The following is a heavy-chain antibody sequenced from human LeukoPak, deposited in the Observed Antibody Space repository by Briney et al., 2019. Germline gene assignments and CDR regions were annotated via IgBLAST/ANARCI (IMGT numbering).Heavy chain of an antibody. CDR2: IYYSGSI. J-gene: IGHJ4*02. V-gene: IGHV4-59*08. D-gene: IGHD1-1*01. CDR3: ARHFSGTSAPLPFDY. CDR1: GGSISGYY. Sequence: SETLSLTCTVSGGSISGYYWSWNRQTPGKGLEWIAYIYYSGSIEYNPSLQSRVTISVDTSKNQFSLTLSSVTAADTAVYYCARHFSGTSAPLPFDYWGQGTLVTVSS.